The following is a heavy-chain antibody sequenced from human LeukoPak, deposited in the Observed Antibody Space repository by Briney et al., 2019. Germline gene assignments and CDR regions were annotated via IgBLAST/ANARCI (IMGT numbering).Heavy chain of an antibody. J-gene: IGHJ5*02. D-gene: IGHD2-2*01. Sequence: SETLSLTCAVYGGSFSGYYWSWIRQPPGKGLEWIGEINHSGSTNYNPSLKSRVTISVDTSKNQFSLKLSSVTVADTAVYYCARGGDWYQLLLYPWFDPWGQGTLVTVSS. CDR3: ARGGDWYQLLLYPWFDP. CDR2: INHSGST. CDR1: GGSFSGYY. V-gene: IGHV4-34*01.